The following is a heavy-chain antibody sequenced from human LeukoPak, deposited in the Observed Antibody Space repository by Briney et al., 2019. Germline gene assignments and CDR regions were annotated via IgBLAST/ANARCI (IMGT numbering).Heavy chain of an antibody. CDR2: IKQDGSEK. Sequence: GGSLRLSCAASGFTFSSYWMSWVRQAPGKGLEWVANIKQDGSEKYYVDSVKGRFTISRDNAKNSLYLQMNSLRAEDTAVYYCARGRRAYYDSSGYPLDYWGQGTLVTVSS. V-gene: IGHV3-7*01. CDR3: ARGRRAYYDSSGYPLDY. CDR1: GFTFSSYW. D-gene: IGHD3-22*01. J-gene: IGHJ4*02.